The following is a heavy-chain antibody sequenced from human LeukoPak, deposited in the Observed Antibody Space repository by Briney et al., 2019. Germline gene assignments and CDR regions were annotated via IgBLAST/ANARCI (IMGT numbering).Heavy chain of an antibody. J-gene: IGHJ5*02. CDR1: GFTFRSYW. D-gene: IGHD3-10*01. CDR3: VRGSSGTAVRGISWAWFDP. CDR2: IKPDGDEK. V-gene: IGHV3-7*05. Sequence: PGGSLRLSCEASGFTFRSYWMTWVRQAPGKGLEWVANIKPDGDEKYYVDSVKGRFTISRDNAKNSLYLQMNSLRPEDTAVYYCVRGSSGTAVRGISWAWFDPWGQGTLVTVSS.